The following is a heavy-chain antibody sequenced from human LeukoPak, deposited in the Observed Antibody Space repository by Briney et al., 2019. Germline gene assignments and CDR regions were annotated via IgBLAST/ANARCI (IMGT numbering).Heavy chain of an antibody. CDR2: ISGGGGNT. D-gene: IGHD4-17*01. V-gene: IGHV3-23*01. CDR1: GFTFSSYA. J-gene: IGHJ6*03. CDR3: AKVGGDSDYYYYYMDV. Sequence: GGSLRLSCAASGFTFSSYAMSWVRQAPGKGLRWVSTISGGGGNTNYADSVKGRFTISRDNSKNTLYLQMNSLRAEDTAVYYCAKVGGDSDYYYYYMDVWGKGTTVTVSS.